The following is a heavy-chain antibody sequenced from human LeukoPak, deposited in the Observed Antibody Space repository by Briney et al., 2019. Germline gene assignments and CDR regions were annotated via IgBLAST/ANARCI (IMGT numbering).Heavy chain of an antibody. V-gene: IGHV3-21*01. Sequence: GGSLRLSCAASGFTINTYSMNWVRQAPGKGLEWVSSISSTGSDMYHVDSVKGRFTISRDNAKNSLFLQVNSLRAEDTAVYYCARRGTGHGMDVWGQGTTVIVSS. CDR1: GFTINTYS. D-gene: IGHD1-1*01. J-gene: IGHJ6*02. CDR3: ARRGTGHGMDV. CDR2: ISSTGSDM.